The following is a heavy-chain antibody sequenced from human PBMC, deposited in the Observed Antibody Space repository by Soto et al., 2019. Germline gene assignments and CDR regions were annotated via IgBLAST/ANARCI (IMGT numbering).Heavy chain of an antibody. D-gene: IGHD3-16*01. CDR2: ISYDGKQT. CDR3: ARDGWGSNWYFDL. J-gene: IGHJ2*01. Sequence: PGGSLRLSCAASGFTFSSYWMSWARQAPGKGLEWVAVISYDGKQTYYADSVKGRFTISKDKSKRTLFLQMNSLRVDDTAVYYCARDGWGSNWYFDLWGRGTLVTVSS. CDR1: GFTFSSYW. V-gene: IGHV3-30*03.